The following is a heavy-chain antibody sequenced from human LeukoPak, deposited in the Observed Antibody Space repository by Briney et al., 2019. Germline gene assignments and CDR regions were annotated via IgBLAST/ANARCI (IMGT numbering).Heavy chain of an antibody. J-gene: IGHJ4*02. CDR3: ARGLITAALLFDY. CDR1: GGSISSCY. Sequence: SETLSLTCTVSGGSISSCYWSWIRQPPGKGLEWIGYIYYSGSADYNPSLKSRVTISVDTSKNQFSLRLSSVTAADTAVYYCARGLITAALLFDYWGQGTLVTVSS. CDR2: IYYSGSA. D-gene: IGHD6-13*01. V-gene: IGHV4-59*01.